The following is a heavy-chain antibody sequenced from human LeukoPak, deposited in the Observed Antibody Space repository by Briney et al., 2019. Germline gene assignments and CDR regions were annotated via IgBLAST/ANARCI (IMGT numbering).Heavy chain of an antibody. J-gene: IGHJ4*02. D-gene: IGHD5-18*01. Sequence: SETLSLTCTVSGDSMSSHYWSWIRQPPGKGLEWIGYVYFTGSTNYNPSLKSRVTISVDTSKNQFSLKLSSVTAADTAVYYCARDLTRGYSYGSAHTAFDYWGQGTLVTVSS. CDR3: ARDLTRGYSYGSAHTAFDY. CDR1: GDSMSSHY. V-gene: IGHV4-59*11. CDR2: VYFTGST.